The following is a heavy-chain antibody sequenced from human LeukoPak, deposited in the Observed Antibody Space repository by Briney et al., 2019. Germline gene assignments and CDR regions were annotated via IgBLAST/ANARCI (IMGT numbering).Heavy chain of an antibody. CDR3: AREGYYYGSPSGWFDP. D-gene: IGHD3-10*01. CDR2: IYYSGST. J-gene: IGHJ5*02. Sequence: PSQTLSLTCTVSGGSISSGDYYWSWIRQPPGKGLEWIGYIYYSGSTYYNPSLKSRVTISVDTSKNQFSLKLSSVTAADTAVYYCAREGYYYGSPSGWFDPWGQGTLVTVSS. CDR1: GGSISSGDYY. V-gene: IGHV4-30-4*08.